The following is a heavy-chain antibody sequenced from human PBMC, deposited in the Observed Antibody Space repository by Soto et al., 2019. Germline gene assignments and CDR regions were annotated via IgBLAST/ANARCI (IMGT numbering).Heavy chain of an antibody. J-gene: IGHJ6*02. Sequence: GGSLRLSCAASGFTFSSYWMHWVRQAPGKGLVWVSRINSDGSSTSYADPVKGRFTISRDNAKNTLYLQMNSLRAEDTAVYYCARSGDFWSGYYTGHYYYYYGMDVWGQGTTVTVSS. CDR3: ARSGDFWSGYYTGHYYYYYGMDV. CDR1: GFTFSSYW. CDR2: INSDGSST. V-gene: IGHV3-74*01. D-gene: IGHD3-3*01.